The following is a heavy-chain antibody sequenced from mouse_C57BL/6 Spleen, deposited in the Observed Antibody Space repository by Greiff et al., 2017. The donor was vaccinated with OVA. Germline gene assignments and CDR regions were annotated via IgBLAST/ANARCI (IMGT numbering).Heavy chain of an antibody. CDR3: ARVGGDYAMDY. J-gene: IGHJ4*01. Sequence: VQLKESGPGMVKPSQSLSLTCTVTGYSITSGYDWHWIRHFPGNKLEWMGYISYSGSTNYNPSLKSRISITHDTSKNHFFLKLNSVTTEDTATYYCARVGGDYAMDYWGQGTSVTVSS. V-gene: IGHV3-1*01. CDR2: ISYSGST. CDR1: GYSITSGYD.